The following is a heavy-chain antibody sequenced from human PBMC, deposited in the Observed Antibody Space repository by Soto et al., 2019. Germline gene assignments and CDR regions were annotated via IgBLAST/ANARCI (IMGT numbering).Heavy chain of an antibody. CDR3: ARGPNYFDY. V-gene: IGHV1-8*01. CDR1: GYIFTSFD. Sequence: QVQLVQSGAEVKKPGASVKVSCEASGYIFTSFDIHWVRQAPGQGVEWMGWMNPNKGQTGYAEKFQGRVTMTRNTSMKIAYMELSSLRSDDTAVYYCARGPNYFDYWGQGTLVTVSS. J-gene: IGHJ4*02. CDR2: MNPNKGQT.